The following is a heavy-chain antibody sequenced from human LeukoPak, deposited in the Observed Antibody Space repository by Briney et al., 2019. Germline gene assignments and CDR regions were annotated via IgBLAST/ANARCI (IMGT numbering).Heavy chain of an antibody. CDR2: ISYDGSNK. J-gene: IGHJ6*02. V-gene: IGHV3-30*18. D-gene: IGHD2-15*01. Sequence: GGSLRLSCAASGFTFSSYGMHWVRQAPGKGLEWVAVISYDGSNKYYADSVKGRFTISRDNSKNTLYLQMNSLRAEDTAVYYCAKSQNPVRIVVVEAATLAMDVWGQGTTVTVSS. CDR1: GFTFSSYG. CDR3: AKSQNPVRIVVVEAATLAMDV.